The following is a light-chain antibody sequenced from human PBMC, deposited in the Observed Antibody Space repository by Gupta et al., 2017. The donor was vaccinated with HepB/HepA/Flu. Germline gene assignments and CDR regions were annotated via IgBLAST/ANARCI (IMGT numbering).Light chain of an antibody. CDR3: YNYDTRLGGNEV. CDR2: VIF. CDR1: NSNIGAGYE. Sequence: QSVLTQPPSVSAAPGQRVTISWTGNNSNIGAGYEVQWYQQLPGTARQLLILVIFRRTYGVPERFAPFTACTSGYTATLALQAEDDADEDGYNYDTRLGGNEVFGTGTAVTVL. V-gene: IGLV1-40*01. J-gene: IGLJ1*01.